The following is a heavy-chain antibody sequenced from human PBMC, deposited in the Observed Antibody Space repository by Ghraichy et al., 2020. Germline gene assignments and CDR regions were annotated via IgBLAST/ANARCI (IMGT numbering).Heavy chain of an antibody. D-gene: IGHD1-26*01. CDR1: GFTFSSYD. CDR2: IGTAGDT. Sequence: GGSLRLSCAASGFTFSSYDMHWVRQATGKGLEWVSAIGTAGDTYYPGSVKGRFTISRENAKNSLYLQMNSLRAGDTAVYYCARGRGSYPLYYFDYWGQGTLVTVSS. V-gene: IGHV3-13*01. CDR3: ARGRGSYPLYYFDY. J-gene: IGHJ4*02.